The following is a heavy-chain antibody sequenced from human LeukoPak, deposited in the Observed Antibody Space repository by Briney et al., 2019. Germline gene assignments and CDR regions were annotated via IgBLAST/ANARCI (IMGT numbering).Heavy chain of an antibody. D-gene: IGHD2-15*01. V-gene: IGHV1-8*03. CDR3: AREGCSGGSCYLGY. J-gene: IGHJ4*02. CDR1: GYTFTSYD. CDR2: VNPNSGNT. Sequence: ASVKVSCKASGYTFTSYDIGWVRQATGQGLEWMGWVNPNSGNTDYAQKFQGRVTITRNTSISTAYMELSSLSSEDTAVYYCAREGCSGGSCYLGYWGQGTLVTVSS.